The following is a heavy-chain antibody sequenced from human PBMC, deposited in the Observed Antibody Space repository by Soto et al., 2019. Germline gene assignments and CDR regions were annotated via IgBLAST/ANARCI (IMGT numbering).Heavy chain of an antibody. CDR3: ARDSPNYFFDY. Sequence: SLRLSCAASGFTFSAYSMHWVRQAPGKGLEWVSFISYDGSNEYYADSVKGRFTISRDNSKNTLYLQMSSLRPEDTAVYSCARDSPNYFFDYWGQGTQVTVSS. CDR1: GFTFSAYS. CDR2: ISYDGSNE. V-gene: IGHV3-30*15. D-gene: IGHD2-8*01. J-gene: IGHJ4*02.